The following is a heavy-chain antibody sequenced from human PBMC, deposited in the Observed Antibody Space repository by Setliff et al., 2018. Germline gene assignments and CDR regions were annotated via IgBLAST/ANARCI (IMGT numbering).Heavy chain of an antibody. J-gene: IGHJ6*03. Sequence: PGGSLRLSCAASGFTFGNYAMTWVRQAPGKGLEWVSAITGDAYHVYYADSVKGQFTISRDNSKNTLYLQMNSLRAEDTAVYYCAKRPLFVYYYMDVWGKGTTVTVSS. V-gene: IGHV3-23*01. CDR3: AKRPLFVYYYMDV. CDR2: ITGDAYHV. CDR1: GFTFGNYA. D-gene: IGHD3-3*01.